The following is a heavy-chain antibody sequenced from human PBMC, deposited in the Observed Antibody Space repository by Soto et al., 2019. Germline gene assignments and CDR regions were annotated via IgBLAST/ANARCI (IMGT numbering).Heavy chain of an antibody. CDR2: MNPNSGNT. J-gene: IGHJ3*02. D-gene: IGHD4-17*01. Sequence: ASVKVSCKASGYTFTSYDINWVRQATGQGLEWMGWMNPNSGNTGYAQKFQGRVTMTRNTSISTAYMELSSLRSEDTAVYYCAREAYGDYDKDNAIDIWGQGTMVTVSS. CDR1: GYTFTSYD. CDR3: AREAYGDYDKDNAIDI. V-gene: IGHV1-8*01.